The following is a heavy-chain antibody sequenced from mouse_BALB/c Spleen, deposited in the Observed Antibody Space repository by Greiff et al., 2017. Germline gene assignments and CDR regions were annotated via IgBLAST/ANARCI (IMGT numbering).Heavy chain of an antibody. V-gene: IGHV5-6-3*01. J-gene: IGHJ2*01. CDR3: ARGTIYFYGY. CDR2: INSNGGST. CDR1: GFTFSSYG. Sequence: DVKLVESGGGLVQPGGSLKLSCAASGFTFSSYGMSWVRQTPDKRLELVATINSNGGSTYYPDSVKGRFTISRDNAKNTLYLQMSSLKSEDTAMYYCARGTIYFYGYWGQGTTLTVSS. D-gene: IGHD1-1*01.